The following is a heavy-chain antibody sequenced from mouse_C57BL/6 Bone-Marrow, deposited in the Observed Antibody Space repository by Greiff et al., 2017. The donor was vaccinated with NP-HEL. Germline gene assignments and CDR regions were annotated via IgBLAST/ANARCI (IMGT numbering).Heavy chain of an antibody. CDR1: GFSLSTSGMG. D-gene: IGHD1-1*01. CDR3: ARRDTTVVDAMDY. Sequence: QVTLKESGPGILQSSQTLSLTCSFSGFSLSTSGMGVSWIRQPSGKGLEWLAHIYWDDDKRYNPSLKSRLTISKDTSRNQVFLKITSVDTADTATYYCARRDTTVVDAMDYWGQGTSVTVSS. J-gene: IGHJ4*01. CDR2: IYWDDDK. V-gene: IGHV8-12*01.